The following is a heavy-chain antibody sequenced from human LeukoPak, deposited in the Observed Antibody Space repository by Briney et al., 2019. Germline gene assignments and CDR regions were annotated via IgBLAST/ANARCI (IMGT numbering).Heavy chain of an antibody. CDR1: GGSISSYY. V-gene: IGHV4-59*08. Sequence: NPSETLTLTCTASGGSISSYYWSWIRQPPGKGLEWIGYIYYSGSTNYNPSLKSRVTISVDTSKNQFSLKLSSVTAADTAVYYCARHSTSGWNWFDPWGQGTLVTVSS. D-gene: IGHD6-19*01. J-gene: IGHJ5*02. CDR3: ARHSTSGWNWFDP. CDR2: IYYSGST.